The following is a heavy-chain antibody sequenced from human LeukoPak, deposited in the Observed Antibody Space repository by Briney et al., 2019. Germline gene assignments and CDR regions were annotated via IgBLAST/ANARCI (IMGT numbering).Heavy chain of an antibody. J-gene: IGHJ3*02. D-gene: IGHD6-19*01. Sequence: GGSLRLSCAASGLTFSSYGMHWVRQAPGKGLEWVAVISYDGSNKYYADSVKGRFTISGDNSKNTLYLQMNSLRAEDTAVYYCAKAERSGWTEDAFDIWGQGTMVTVSS. CDR1: GLTFSSYG. V-gene: IGHV3-30*18. CDR2: ISYDGSNK. CDR3: AKAERSGWTEDAFDI.